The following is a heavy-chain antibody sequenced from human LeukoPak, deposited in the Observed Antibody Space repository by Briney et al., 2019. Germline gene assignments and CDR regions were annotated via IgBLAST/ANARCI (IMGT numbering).Heavy chain of an antibody. V-gene: IGHV4-59*01. CDR2: IYYSGST. D-gene: IGHD3-3*01. Sequence: SETLSLTCTVTGASINTYYWSWIRQPPGKGLEWIGYIYYSGSTNYNPSFKSRVTISVDTSKNQFSLKLSSVTAADTAVYYCARKDYDFWSGYPFDIWGQGTLVTVSS. J-gene: IGHJ3*02. CDR3: ARKDYDFWSGYPFDI. CDR1: GASINTYY.